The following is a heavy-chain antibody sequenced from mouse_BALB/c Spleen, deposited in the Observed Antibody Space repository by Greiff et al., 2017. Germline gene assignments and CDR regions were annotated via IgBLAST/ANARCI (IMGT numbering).Heavy chain of an antibody. CDR3: ARKRLRGAMEY. CDR1: GYTFTSYW. J-gene: IGHJ4*01. D-gene: IGHD2-4*01. Sequence: QVQLQQPGAELVKPGASVKLSCKASGYTFTSYWMHWVKQRPGQGLEWIGEIDPSDSYTNYNQKFKGKATLTVDKSSSTAYMQLSSLTSEDSAVYYCARKRLRGAMEYRGQGTSVTVSS. CDR2: IDPSDSYT. V-gene: IGHV1-69*02.